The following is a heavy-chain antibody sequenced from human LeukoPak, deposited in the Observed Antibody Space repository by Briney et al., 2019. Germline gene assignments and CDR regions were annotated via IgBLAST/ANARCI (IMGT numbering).Heavy chain of an antibody. J-gene: IGHJ4*02. Sequence: PGGSLRLSCAASGFTFSSYAMHWVRQAPGKGLEWVAVISYDGSNKYYADSVKGRFTISRDNSKNTLYLQMNSLRAEDTAVYYCARDADDSGYVDYWGQGTLVTVSS. CDR2: ISYDGSNK. CDR3: ARDADDSGYVDY. V-gene: IGHV3-30-3*01. D-gene: IGHD3-22*01. CDR1: GFTFSSYA.